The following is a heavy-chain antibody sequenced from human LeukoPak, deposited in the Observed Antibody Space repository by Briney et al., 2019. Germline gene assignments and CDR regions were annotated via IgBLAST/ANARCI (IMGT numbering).Heavy chain of an antibody. CDR2: IYYSGST. CDR3: ARKTTTGPTKAAFDI. Sequence: SQTLSLTCTVSGGSISSGDYYWSWIRQPPGKGLEWIGYIYYSGSTYYNPSLKSRVTISVDTSKNQFSLKLSSVTAVDTAVYYCARKTTTGPTKAAFDIWGQGTMLTVSS. V-gene: IGHV4-30-4*01. CDR1: GGSISSGDYY. J-gene: IGHJ3*02. D-gene: IGHD4-17*01.